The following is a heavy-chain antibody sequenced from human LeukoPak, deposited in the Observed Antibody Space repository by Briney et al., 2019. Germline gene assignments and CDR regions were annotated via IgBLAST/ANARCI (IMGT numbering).Heavy chain of an antibody. J-gene: IGHJ6*02. D-gene: IGHD3-10*01. CDR2: ISAYNGNT. CDR3: ARAGSSRGSFYYYYGMDV. Sequence: GASVKVSCKASGYTFASYGISWVRQAPGQGLEWMGWISAYNGNTNYAQKLQGRVTMTTDTSTSTAYMELRSLRSDDTAVYYCARAGSSRGSFYYYYGMDVWGQGTTVTVSS. CDR1: GYTFASYG. V-gene: IGHV1-18*01.